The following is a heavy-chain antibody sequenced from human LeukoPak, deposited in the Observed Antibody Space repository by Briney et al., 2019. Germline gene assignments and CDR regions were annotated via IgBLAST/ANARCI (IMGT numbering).Heavy chain of an antibody. J-gene: IGHJ4*02. Sequence: GTSLRLSCAASGFIFSNYGMHWVRQAPGKGLEWVALIYYDGTNKYYADSVKGRFTISRDNSKNTLFLQMNSLRVEDTAVYYCARQSTVATDWWGQGTLVTVSS. CDR2: IYYDGTNK. D-gene: IGHD4-23*01. CDR3: ARQSTVATDW. V-gene: IGHV3-33*01. CDR1: GFIFSNYG.